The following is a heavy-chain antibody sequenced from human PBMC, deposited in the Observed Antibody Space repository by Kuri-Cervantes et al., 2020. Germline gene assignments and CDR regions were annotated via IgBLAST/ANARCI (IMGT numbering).Heavy chain of an antibody. J-gene: IGHJ2*01. CDR2: ISWNSGSI. V-gene: IGHV3-9*01. D-gene: IGHD3-10*01. Sequence: SLKISCAASGFTFDDYAMHWVRQAPGKGLEWVSGISWNSGSIGYADSVKGRFTISRDNAKNSLYLQMNSLRAEDTALYYWQKGGARMVRGLGGYFDLWGRGTLVTVSS. CDR1: GFTFDDYA. CDR3: QKGGARMVRGLGGYFDL.